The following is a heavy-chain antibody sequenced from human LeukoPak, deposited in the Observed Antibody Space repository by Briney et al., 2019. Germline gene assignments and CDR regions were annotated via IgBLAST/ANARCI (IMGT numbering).Heavy chain of an antibody. CDR3: ARDNTVTRNWFDP. D-gene: IGHD4-17*01. J-gene: IGHJ5*02. CDR1: GYTFTSYG. Sequence: ASVKVSCKASGYTFTSYGISWVRQAPGQGLEWMGWINPNSGGTNYAQKFQGRVTMTRDTSISTAYMELSRLRSDDTAVYYCARDNTVTRNWFDPWGQGTLVTVSS. V-gene: IGHV1-2*02. CDR2: INPNSGGT.